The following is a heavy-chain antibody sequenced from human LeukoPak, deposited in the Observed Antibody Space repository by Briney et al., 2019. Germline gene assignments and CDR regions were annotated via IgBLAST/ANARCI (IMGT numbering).Heavy chain of an antibody. V-gene: IGHV3-23*01. D-gene: IGHD3-22*01. J-gene: IGHJ4*02. Sequence: PGGSLRLSCAASGFTFSSNAMSWVRQAPGKGLEWVSAISASGGSTYYADSVKGRFTISRDNSKNSLYLQMSSLRAEDTAVYYCANRGGYYYGVYWGQGTLVTVSS. CDR1: GFTFSSNA. CDR3: ANRGGYYYGVY. CDR2: ISASGGST.